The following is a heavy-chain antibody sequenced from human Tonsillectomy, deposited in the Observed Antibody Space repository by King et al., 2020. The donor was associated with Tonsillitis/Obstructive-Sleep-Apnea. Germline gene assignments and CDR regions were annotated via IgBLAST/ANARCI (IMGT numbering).Heavy chain of an antibody. V-gene: IGHV3-11*05. CDR2: ISSSSSNT. D-gene: IGHD1-20*01. Sequence: VQLVESGGGLVKPGGSLRLSCAASGFTFSDYYMSWIRQAPGKGLEWVSYISSSSSNTKYADSVKGRFTISRDNAENSLYLQMNSLRAEDTAVYYCARNALGITGTTDYWGQGTLVTVSA. CDR3: ARNALGITGTTDY. J-gene: IGHJ4*02. CDR1: GFTFSDYY.